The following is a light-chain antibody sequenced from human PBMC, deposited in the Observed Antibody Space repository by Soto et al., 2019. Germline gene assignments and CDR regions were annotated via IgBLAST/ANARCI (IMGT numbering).Light chain of an antibody. Sequence: DIQMTQSPSSLSASVGDRVTITCRASQSISSYLNWYQQKPGKAPKLLIYGASSLQSGVPSRFSGSGSGTDFTLTISSLQPEYFATYYCQQSYSTPPTFGGGTKVEIK. CDR1: QSISSY. CDR3: QQSYSTPPT. V-gene: IGKV1-39*01. J-gene: IGKJ4*01. CDR2: GAS.